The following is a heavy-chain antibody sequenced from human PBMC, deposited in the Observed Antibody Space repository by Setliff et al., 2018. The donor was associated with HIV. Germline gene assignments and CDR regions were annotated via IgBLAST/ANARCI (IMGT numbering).Heavy chain of an antibody. Sequence: ASVKVSCKASRYTFTGYYMHWVRQAPGQGLEWMGWINPNSGGTNYAQKFQGRVTMTRDTSISTAYMELSRLRSDDTAVYYCARGMDDSSGYYYGYYDYYMDVWGKGTTFTVSS. CDR3: ARGMDDSSGYYYGYYDYYMDV. CDR1: RYTFTGYY. D-gene: IGHD3-22*01. J-gene: IGHJ6*03. CDR2: INPNSGGT. V-gene: IGHV1-2*02.